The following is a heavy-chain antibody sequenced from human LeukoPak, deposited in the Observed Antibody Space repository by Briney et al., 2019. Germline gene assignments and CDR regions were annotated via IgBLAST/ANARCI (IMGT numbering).Heavy chain of an antibody. D-gene: IGHD4-17*01. CDR3: TRMTTGHDY. Sequence: SETLSLTCAVSGVSFNNYYWSWVRQTPGKGLEWIGEINHSGYTNDSPSLKSRVTLSIDTSRKQFSPNLRSVTVADTGIYYCTRMTTGHDYWGQGTLVTVSS. CDR2: INHSGYT. J-gene: IGHJ4*02. V-gene: IGHV4-34*01. CDR1: GVSFNNYY.